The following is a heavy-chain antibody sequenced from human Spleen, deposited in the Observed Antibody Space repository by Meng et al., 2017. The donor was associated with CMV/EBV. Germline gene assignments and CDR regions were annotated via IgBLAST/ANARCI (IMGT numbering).Heavy chain of an antibody. D-gene: IGHD3-3*01. CDR2: IDWDDDT. J-gene: IGHJ6*02. Sequence: SGPTLVKPTPTLTLTCTFSGFSLSTRGMRVSWIRQPPGEALEWLARIDWDDDTFYSTSLRTRLTISKDTSKNQVVLTMTNMDPVDTATYYCARSITIFGVTKGMDVWGQGTTVTVSS. CDR1: GFSLSTRGMR. V-gene: IGHV2-70D*14. CDR3: ARSITIFGVTKGMDV.